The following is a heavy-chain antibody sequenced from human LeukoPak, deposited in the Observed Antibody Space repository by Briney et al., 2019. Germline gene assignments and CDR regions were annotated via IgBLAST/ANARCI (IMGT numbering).Heavy chain of an antibody. CDR1: GFTFSDYY. Sequence: GGSLRLSCAASGFTFSDYYMSWIRQAPGKGLEWVSYISSRGSTIYYADSVKGRFTISRDNAKNSLYLQMNSLRAEDTAVYYCARVDDYDSSGYPLDVWGQGTTVTVSS. J-gene: IGHJ6*02. D-gene: IGHD3-22*01. V-gene: IGHV3-11*01. CDR3: ARVDDYDSSGYPLDV. CDR2: ISSRGSTI.